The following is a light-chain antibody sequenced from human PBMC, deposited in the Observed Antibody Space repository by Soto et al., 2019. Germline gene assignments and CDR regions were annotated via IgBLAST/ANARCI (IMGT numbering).Light chain of an antibody. CDR3: QQRSNWPPT. CDR1: QSVSSN. J-gene: IGKJ4*01. CDR2: DAS. V-gene: IGKV3-11*01. Sequence: EIVMTQSPATLSVSPGERATLSCRASQSVSSNLAWYQQKPGQAPRLLIYDASNRATGIPARFSGSGSGTDFTLTISSLEPEDFAVYYCQQRSNWPPTFGGGTKVDI.